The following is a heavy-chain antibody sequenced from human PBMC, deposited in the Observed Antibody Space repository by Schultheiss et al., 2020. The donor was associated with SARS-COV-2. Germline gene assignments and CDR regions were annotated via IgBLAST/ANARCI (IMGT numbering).Heavy chain of an antibody. Sequence: SETLSLTCAVYGGSFSGYYWSWIRQPPGKGLEWIGEIYHSGSTNYNPSLKSRVTISVDKSKNQFSLKLSSVTAADTAVYYCARAHSVVVAATHFDYWGQGTLVTVSS. CDR2: IYHSGST. V-gene: IGHV4-34*01. D-gene: IGHD2-15*01. J-gene: IGHJ4*02. CDR1: GGSFSGYY. CDR3: ARAHSVVVAATHFDY.